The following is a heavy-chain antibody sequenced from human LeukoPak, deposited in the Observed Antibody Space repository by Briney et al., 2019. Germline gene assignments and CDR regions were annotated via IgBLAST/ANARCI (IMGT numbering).Heavy chain of an antibody. D-gene: IGHD3-16*02. V-gene: IGHV3-21*01. Sequence: KSGGSLRLSCAASGFTFSSYSMNWVRQAPGKGLEWVSSIDSSTYIYYADSVKGRFTISRDNAKNSLYLQMNSLRAEDTGVFYCARRYYMDVWGKGTTVTVSS. CDR2: IDSSTYI. J-gene: IGHJ6*03. CDR1: GFTFSSYS. CDR3: ARRYYMDV.